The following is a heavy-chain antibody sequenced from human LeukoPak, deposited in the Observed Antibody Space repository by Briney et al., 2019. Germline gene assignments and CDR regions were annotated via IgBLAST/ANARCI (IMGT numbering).Heavy chain of an antibody. J-gene: IGHJ6*04. CDR3: AELGITMIGGV. CDR1: GFTFSSYA. D-gene: IGHD3-10*02. V-gene: IGHV3-23*01. Sequence: PGGSLRLSCAASGFTFSSYAMSWVRQAPGKGLEWVSAISGSGGSTYYADSVKGRFAISRDNAKNSLYLQMSSLRAEDTAVYYCAELGITMIGGVWGKGTTVTISS. CDR2: ISGSGGST.